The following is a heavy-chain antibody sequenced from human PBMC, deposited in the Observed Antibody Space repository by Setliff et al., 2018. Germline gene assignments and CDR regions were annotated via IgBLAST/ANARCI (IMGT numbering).Heavy chain of an antibody. V-gene: IGHV1-24*01. Sequence: ASVKVSCKVSGYTLTELSMHWVRQAPGKGLEWMGGFDPEDGETIYAQKFQGRVTMTEDTPTDTAYMELSSLRSEDTAVYYCAADYYDSSAYGYWGQGTLVTVSS. CDR2: FDPEDGET. CDR1: GYTLTELS. J-gene: IGHJ4*02. D-gene: IGHD3-22*01. CDR3: AADYYDSSAYGY.